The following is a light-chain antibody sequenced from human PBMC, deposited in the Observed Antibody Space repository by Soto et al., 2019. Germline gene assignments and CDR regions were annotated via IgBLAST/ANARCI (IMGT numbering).Light chain of an antibody. CDR3: QSYDSSLSAL. V-gene: IGLV1-40*01. Sequence: QSVLTQPPSVSGAPGQRVTISCTGSSSNIGAGYDVHWYQRFPGTAPKLLIYGNNNRPSGVPDRFSASKSDTSASLAITGLQAEDEADYYCQSYDSSLSALFGGGTKLTVL. CDR1: SSNIGAGYD. CDR2: GNN. J-gene: IGLJ2*01.